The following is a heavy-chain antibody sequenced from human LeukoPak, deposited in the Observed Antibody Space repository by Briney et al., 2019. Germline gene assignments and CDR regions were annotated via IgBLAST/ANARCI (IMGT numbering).Heavy chain of an antibody. CDR3: ARLNSVYFDY. CDR1: GFTFIRYG. Sequence: PGGSLRLSCAASGFTFIRYGMTWVRQAPGKGLEWVSTISAGAGTTYYADSVKGRFTISRDNSKNTLYLQMNSLRAEDTAVYYCARLNSVYFDYWGQGTLVTVSS. CDR2: ISAGAGTT. V-gene: IGHV3-23*01. D-gene: IGHD2-21*01. J-gene: IGHJ4*02.